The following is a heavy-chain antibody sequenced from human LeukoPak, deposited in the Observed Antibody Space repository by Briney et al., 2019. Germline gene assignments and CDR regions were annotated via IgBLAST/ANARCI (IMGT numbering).Heavy chain of an antibody. CDR2: ITGGHGAT. CDR1: GFNFNTYT. D-gene: IGHD1-1*01. V-gene: IGHV3-23*01. Sequence: GGSLRLSCSASGFNFNTYTLTWVRQTPGKRPEWLSAITGGHGATYNADSVRGRFTITRDNSRNTFYLDMSGLRAEDTAVYYCARDRSTDAISEYWGQGTLVAVSS. CDR3: ARDRSTDAISEY. J-gene: IGHJ4*02.